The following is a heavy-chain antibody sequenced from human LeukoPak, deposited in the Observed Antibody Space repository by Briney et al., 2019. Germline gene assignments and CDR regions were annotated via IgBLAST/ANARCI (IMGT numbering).Heavy chain of an antibody. CDR1: GFTFSSYS. J-gene: IGHJ6*02. CDR3: ARDKSGWYLVDYGMDV. CDR2: ISSSSSTI. D-gene: IGHD6-19*01. V-gene: IGHV3-48*04. Sequence: SGGSLRLSCAASGFTFSSYSMNWVRQAPGKGLEWVSYISSSSSTIYYADSVKGRFTISRDNAKNSLYLQMNSLRAEDTAVYYCARDKSGWYLVDYGMDVWGQGTTVTVSS.